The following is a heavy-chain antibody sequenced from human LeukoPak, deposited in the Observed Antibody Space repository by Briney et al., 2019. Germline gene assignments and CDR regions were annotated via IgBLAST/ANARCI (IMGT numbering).Heavy chain of an antibody. CDR1: GFTFSSYG. D-gene: IGHD4-17*01. V-gene: IGHV3-30*02. CDR2: IRYDGSNK. Sequence: PGGSLRLSCAASGFTFSSYGMHWVRQAPGKGLEWVAFIRYDGSNKYYADSVKGRFTISRDNSKNTLYLQMNSLRAEDTAVYYCAKNREGYGDYANWFDPWGQGTLVTVSS. J-gene: IGHJ5*02. CDR3: AKNREGYGDYANWFDP.